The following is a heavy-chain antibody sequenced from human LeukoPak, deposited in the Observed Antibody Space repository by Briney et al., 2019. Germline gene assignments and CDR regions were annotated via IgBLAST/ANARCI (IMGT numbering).Heavy chain of an antibody. V-gene: IGHV3-7*01. J-gene: IGHJ4*02. Sequence: GGSLRLSCAASGFTLSSYWMSWVRQAPGKGLEWVANIKQDGSDKYYVDSVKGRFTISRDNAKTSLYLQMNSLRPEDTAVYYCARGGDWGQGTLPTVSS. CDR3: ARGGD. CDR1: GFTLSSYW. CDR2: IKQDGSDK.